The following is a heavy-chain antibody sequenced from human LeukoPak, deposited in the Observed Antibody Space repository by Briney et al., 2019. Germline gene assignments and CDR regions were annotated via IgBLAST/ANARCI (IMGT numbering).Heavy chain of an antibody. CDR1: GGSISSYY. J-gene: IGHJ4*02. CDR3: ARDRWAAAGNYVSDY. CDR2: IYYSGST. D-gene: IGHD6-13*01. Sequence: SETLSLTCTVSGGSISSYYWSWIRQPPGKGLEWIGSIYYSGSTYYNPSLKSRVTISVDTSKNQFSLKLSSVTAADTAVYYCARDRWAAAGNYVSDYWGQGTLVTVSS. V-gene: IGHV4-39*07.